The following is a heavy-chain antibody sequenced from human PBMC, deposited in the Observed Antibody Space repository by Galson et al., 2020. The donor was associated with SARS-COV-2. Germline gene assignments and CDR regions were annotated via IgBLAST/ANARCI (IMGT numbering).Heavy chain of an antibody. CDR1: GASIRSYY. D-gene: IGHD2-2*01. Sequence: SETLSLTCTVSGASIRSYYWGWIRQPPGKGLEWIGYIYYSGSTNYNPSLKSRLTISVDTSKNQFSLKLSSVTAADTAVYYCARHTRIVVVPAAVDYWGQGTLVTVSS. J-gene: IGHJ4*02. CDR2: IYYSGST. V-gene: IGHV4-59*08. CDR3: ARHTRIVVVPAAVDY.